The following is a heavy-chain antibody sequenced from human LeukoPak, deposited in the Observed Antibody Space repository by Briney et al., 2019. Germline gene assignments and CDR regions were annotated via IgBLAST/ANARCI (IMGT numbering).Heavy chain of an antibody. CDR3: AGDYDSRSYRFDF. J-gene: IGHJ4*02. V-gene: IGHV4-59*12. D-gene: IGHD3-10*01. CDR2: MFYGGST. CDR1: GGSISSYP. Sequence: SETLSLTCTVSGGSISSYPWSWLRQPPGKGLEWIGCMFYGGSTTYNPSLKSRVAISVDTSKNQVSLRLTTVTAADTAVYYCAGDYDSRSYRFDFWGQGTLVTVSS.